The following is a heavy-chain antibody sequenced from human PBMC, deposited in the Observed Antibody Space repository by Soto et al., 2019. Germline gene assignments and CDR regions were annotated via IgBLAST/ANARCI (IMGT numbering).Heavy chain of an antibody. CDR1: GYTFTSYG. J-gene: IGHJ4*02. V-gene: IGHV1-18*01. CDR3: ARDKVGYCSGGSCYPGSY. D-gene: IGHD2-15*01. CDR2: ISAYNGNT. Sequence: QVQLVQSGAEVKKPGASVKVSCKASGYTFTSYGISWVRQAPGQGLEWMGWISAYNGNTNYAQKLQGRVTMTTDTSTSTACMELRSLRSDDTAVYYCARDKVGYCSGGSCYPGSYWGQGTLVTVSS.